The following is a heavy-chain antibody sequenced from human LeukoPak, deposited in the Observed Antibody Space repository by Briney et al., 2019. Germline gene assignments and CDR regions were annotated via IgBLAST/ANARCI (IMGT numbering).Heavy chain of an antibody. V-gene: IGHV4-30-2*01. CDR3: ARASGYDFWSGYDNYYMDV. D-gene: IGHD3-3*01. CDR1: GGSISSGGYY. J-gene: IGHJ6*03. CDR2: IYHSGST. Sequence: SETLSLTCTVSGGSISSGGYYWSWIRQPPGKGLEWIGYIYHSGSTYYNPSLKGRVTISVDRSKNQFSLKLSSVTAADTAVYYCARASGYDFWSGYDNYYMDVWGKGTTVTVPS.